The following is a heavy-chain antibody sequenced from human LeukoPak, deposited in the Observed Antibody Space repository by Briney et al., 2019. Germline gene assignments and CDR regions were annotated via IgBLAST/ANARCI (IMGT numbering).Heavy chain of an antibody. CDR2: ISGSGGST. CDR1: GFTFSSYA. Sequence: PGGSLRLSCAASGFTFSSYAMSWVRQAPGKGLEWVSAISGSGGSTYYADSVKGRFTISRDNSKNTLYLQMNSLRAEDTAVYYCAKVGYSSGWYSGGYYYGMDVWGQGTTVTVSS. V-gene: IGHV3-23*01. J-gene: IGHJ6*02. D-gene: IGHD6-13*01. CDR3: AKVGYSSGWYSGGYYYGMDV.